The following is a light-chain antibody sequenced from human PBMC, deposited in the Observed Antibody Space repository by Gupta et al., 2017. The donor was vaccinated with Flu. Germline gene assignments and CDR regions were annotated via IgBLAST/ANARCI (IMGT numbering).Light chain of an antibody. CDR3: QQDGSSPFT. Sequence: ESVLTQSPRTLSLSPGERATLSCRASQSVRSSYLAWYQQKPGQAPRLLIYGASSRDTGIPDRFSGSGSGTDFTLTISRLEPEDFAVYYCQQDGSSPFTFGHGTKVDIK. J-gene: IGKJ3*01. CDR2: GAS. V-gene: IGKV3-20*01. CDR1: QSVRSSY.